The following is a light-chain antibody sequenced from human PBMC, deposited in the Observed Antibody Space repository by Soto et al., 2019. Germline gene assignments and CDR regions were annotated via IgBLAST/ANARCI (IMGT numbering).Light chain of an antibody. CDR1: QSISSY. CDR2: AAS. CDR3: QQSYSTLTIA. Sequence: EIQRTESPSSMSASVGDRVTINCRASQSISSYLNWYQQNPWKAHKLLIYAASSLQSGVPSRFSGSGSGTDFTLTISSLQPEDFATYYCQQSYSTLTIACGQGARGELK. V-gene: IGKV1-39*01. J-gene: IGKJ5*01.